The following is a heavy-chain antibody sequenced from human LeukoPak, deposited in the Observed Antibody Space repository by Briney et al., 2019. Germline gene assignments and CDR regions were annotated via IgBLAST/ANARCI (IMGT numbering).Heavy chain of an antibody. CDR2: INSDGSST. D-gene: IGHD4-17*01. V-gene: IGHV3-74*01. CDR3: ARASTTVPNLLDY. J-gene: IGHJ4*02. Sequence: GGSLRLSCAASGFTFSSNWMYWVRQAPGKELVWVSRINSDGSSTTYADSVKGRFTISRDNSKNTLYLQTSSPGVDDTAVYYCARASTTVPNLLDYWGQGALVSVS. CDR1: GFTFSSNW.